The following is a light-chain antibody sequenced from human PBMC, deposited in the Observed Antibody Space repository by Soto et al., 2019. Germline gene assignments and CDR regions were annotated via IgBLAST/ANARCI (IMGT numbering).Light chain of an antibody. J-gene: IGLJ1*01. CDR3: SSYAGRSNV. CDR2: EVN. Sequence: QSALTQPPSASGSPGQSVAISCTGTSSDVGGYNYVSWYQQHPGKAPKLMIYEVNKRPSGVPDRFSGSKSGNTASRTGSGLQAEDEADYYCSSYAGRSNVFGTGTKLAVL. CDR1: SSDVGGYNY. V-gene: IGLV2-8*01.